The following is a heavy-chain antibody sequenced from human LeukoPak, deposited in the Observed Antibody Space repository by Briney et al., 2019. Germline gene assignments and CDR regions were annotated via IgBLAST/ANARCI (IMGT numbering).Heavy chain of an antibody. D-gene: IGHD1-20*01. J-gene: IGHJ6*02. V-gene: IGHV4-31*03. CDR3: ARDRSNWNQPNYYYYYGMDV. CDR1: GGSISSGGYY. Sequence: SETLSLTCTVSGGSISSGGYYWSWIRQHPGKGLEWIGYIYYSGSTYYNPSLKSRVTISVDTSKNQFSLKLSSVTAADTAVYYCARDRSNWNQPNYYYYYGMDVWGQGTTVTVSS. CDR2: IYYSGST.